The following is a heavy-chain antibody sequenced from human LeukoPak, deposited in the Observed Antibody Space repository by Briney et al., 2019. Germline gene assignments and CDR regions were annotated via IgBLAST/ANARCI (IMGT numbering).Heavy chain of an antibody. V-gene: IGHV4-59*01. D-gene: IGHD3-3*01. CDR3: ARGITIFGVVIQGDWFDP. CDR1: GGSISSYY. CDR2: IYYSGST. Sequence: SETLSLTCTVSGGSISSYYWSWIRQPPGKGLEWIGYIYYSGSTNYNPSLKSRVTISVDTSKNQFSLKLSSVTAADTAVYYCARGITIFGVVIQGDWFDPWGQGTLVTVSS. J-gene: IGHJ5*02.